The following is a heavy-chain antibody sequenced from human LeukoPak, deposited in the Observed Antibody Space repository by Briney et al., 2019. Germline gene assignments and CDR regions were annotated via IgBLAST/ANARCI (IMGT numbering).Heavy chain of an antibody. V-gene: IGHV1-18*01. CDR3: TRDPEGGDDFDY. Sequence: ASVRVSCKASGYTFSTYGISWVRQAPGQGLEWMGWISTHRGHTNYAQKFQGRLTLTTDTSTNTAYMELRSLRSDDTAVYYCTRDPEGGDDFDYWGQGTLVTVSS. CDR1: GYTFSTYG. CDR2: ISTHRGHT. D-gene: IGHD1-14*01. J-gene: IGHJ4*02.